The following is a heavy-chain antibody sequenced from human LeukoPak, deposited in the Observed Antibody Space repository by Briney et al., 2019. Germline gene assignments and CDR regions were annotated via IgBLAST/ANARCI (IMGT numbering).Heavy chain of an antibody. Sequence: ASVKVSCKASGYTFTSYDINWVRQATGQGLEWMGWMNPNSGNTGYAQKFQGRVTITRNTSISTAYMELSSLRSEDTAVYYCARGSYYDSSGYPTLDAFDIWGQGTMVTVSS. V-gene: IGHV1-8*03. D-gene: IGHD3-22*01. CDR3: ARGSYYDSSGYPTLDAFDI. CDR2: MNPNSGNT. J-gene: IGHJ3*02. CDR1: GYTFTSYD.